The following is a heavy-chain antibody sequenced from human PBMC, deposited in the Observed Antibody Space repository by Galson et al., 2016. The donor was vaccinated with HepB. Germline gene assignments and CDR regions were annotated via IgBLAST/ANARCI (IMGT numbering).Heavy chain of an antibody. J-gene: IGHJ5*02. V-gene: IGHV3-7*01. CDR2: IKPDGGEK. CDR1: GITLSSYW. D-gene: IGHD3-22*01. Sequence: SLRLSCAASGITLSSYWMSWVRQAPGKGLEWVANIKPDGGEKNYVDSVKGRFTISRDNAQNSLYLQMNSLRDEDTAVYYCARENSHNYDNRGYQNWFDPWGQGTLVTVSS. CDR3: ARENSHNYDNRGYQNWFDP.